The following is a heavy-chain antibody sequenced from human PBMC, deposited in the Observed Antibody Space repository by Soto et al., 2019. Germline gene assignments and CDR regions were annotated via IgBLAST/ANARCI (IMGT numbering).Heavy chain of an antibody. CDR3: ARGGSLNWYFDL. V-gene: IGHV3-74*01. Sequence: EVQLVESGGGLVQPGGSLRLSCAASGFTFSSYWMHWVRQAPGKGLVWVSRINSDGSATSYADSVKGRFTISRDNAKNARYLQMNRLRAEDTAVYYGARGGSLNWYFDLWGRGTLVTVSS. J-gene: IGHJ2*01. CDR2: INSDGSAT. D-gene: IGHD1-26*01. CDR1: GFTFSSYW.